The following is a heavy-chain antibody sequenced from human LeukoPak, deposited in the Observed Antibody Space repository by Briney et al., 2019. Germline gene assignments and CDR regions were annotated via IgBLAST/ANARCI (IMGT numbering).Heavy chain of an antibody. V-gene: IGHV1-18*01. Sequence: ASVKVSCKASGYTFTCYGISWVRQAPGQGLEWMGWISAYNGNTKYAQKLQGRVTMTTDTSTSTAYMELRSLRSDDTAVYYCARARRGVEMATIFDFWGQGTLVTVSS. J-gene: IGHJ4*02. CDR1: GYTFTCYG. CDR2: ISAYNGNT. D-gene: IGHD5-24*01. CDR3: ARARRGVEMATIFDF.